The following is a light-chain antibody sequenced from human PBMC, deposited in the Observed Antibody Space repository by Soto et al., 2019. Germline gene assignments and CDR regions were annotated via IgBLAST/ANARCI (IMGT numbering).Light chain of an antibody. CDR2: DAS. Sequence: DIQMTQSPSSLSASVGDGVTITCRASQSIDNYLNWYQQKPGKAPKLLIYDASSLESGVPSRFSGSGSGTEFTLTISSLQPDDFATYYCQQYNSYSWTFGQGTKVDIK. J-gene: IGKJ1*01. V-gene: IGKV1-5*01. CDR1: QSIDNY. CDR3: QQYNSYSWT.